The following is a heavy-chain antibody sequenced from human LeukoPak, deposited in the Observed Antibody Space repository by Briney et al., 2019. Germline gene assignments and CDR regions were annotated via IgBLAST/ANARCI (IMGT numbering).Heavy chain of an antibody. Sequence: SETLSLTCTVSGASTSSFFWNWIRQTPEKRLEWIGYIQNTGTINYNPSLKSRVAMSADTSKNQFSLKLSSVTAADTAVYYCATGPLRWPVDWGQGTLVTVSS. D-gene: IGHD6-19*01. CDR2: IQNTGTI. CDR1: GASTSSFF. CDR3: ATGPLRWPVD. V-gene: IGHV4-59*03. J-gene: IGHJ4*02.